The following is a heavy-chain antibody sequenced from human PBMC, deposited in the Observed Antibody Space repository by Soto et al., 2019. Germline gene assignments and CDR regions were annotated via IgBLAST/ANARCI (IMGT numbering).Heavy chain of an antibody. J-gene: IGHJ6*01. Sequence: SETLSLTCTVSGGSISSYYWSWIRQPAGKGLEWIGRIYTSGSTNYNPSLKSRVTMSVDTSKNQFSLKLSSVTAADTAVYYCARDRVVPAREYYYGMDGWGQWTTVTVPS. V-gene: IGHV4-4*07. CDR3: ARDRVVPAREYYYGMDG. CDR1: GGSISSYY. CDR2: IYTSGST. D-gene: IGHD2-2*01.